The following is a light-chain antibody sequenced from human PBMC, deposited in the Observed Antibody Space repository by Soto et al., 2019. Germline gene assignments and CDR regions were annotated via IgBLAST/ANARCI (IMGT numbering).Light chain of an antibody. J-gene: IGKJ5*01. Sequence: EIVLTQSPATLSSSPGERATLSCRASQSVRSFLTWYQQRPGQAPRLLIYDASKRASGIPARFSGSGSGTDFNLTISSLDPEDFAVYYCQQRSSWITFGQGTRLEIK. V-gene: IGKV3-11*01. CDR3: QQRSSWIT. CDR2: DAS. CDR1: QSVRSF.